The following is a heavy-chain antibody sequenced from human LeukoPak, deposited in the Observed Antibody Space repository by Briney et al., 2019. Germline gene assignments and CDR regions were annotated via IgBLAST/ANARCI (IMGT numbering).Heavy chain of an antibody. CDR3: ARDQSDYGDSNGDY. J-gene: IGHJ4*02. CDR2: INTDGSST. Sequence: PGGSLRLSCAASGFTFSSYWMHWVRQAPGKGLVWVSSINTDGSSTSYADSVKGRFTISRDNAKNSLYLQMNSLRAEDTAVYYCARDQSDYGDSNGDYWGQGTLVTVSS. CDR1: GFTFSSYW. D-gene: IGHD4-17*01. V-gene: IGHV3-74*01.